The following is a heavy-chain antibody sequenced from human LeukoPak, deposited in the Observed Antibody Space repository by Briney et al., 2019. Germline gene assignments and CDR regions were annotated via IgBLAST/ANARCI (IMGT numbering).Heavy chain of an antibody. CDR3: ARAGSGYDADY. Sequence: PGGSLRLSCAASGFTFSSYGMHWVRQAPGKGLEWVAVISYDGSNKYYADSVKGRFTISRDNAKNSLYLQMDRLRVEDTAVYYCARAGSGYDADYWGQGILVTVSS. V-gene: IGHV3-30*03. D-gene: IGHD5-12*01. J-gene: IGHJ4*02. CDR1: GFTFSSYG. CDR2: ISYDGSNK.